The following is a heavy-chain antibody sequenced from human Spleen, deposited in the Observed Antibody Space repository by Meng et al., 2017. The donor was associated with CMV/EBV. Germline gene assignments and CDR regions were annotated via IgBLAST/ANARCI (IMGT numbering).Heavy chain of an antibody. CDR2: INPSGGST. CDR3: SRVDPSHLHYYAMGV. CDR1: GYTFTSYY. J-gene: IGHJ6*02. V-gene: IGHV1-46*03. Sequence: ASVKVSCKASGYTFTSYYMHWVRQAPGQGLEWMGIINPSGGSTSYAQKFQGRVTMTRDTSTSTVYMELSSLRSEDTAVYYCSRVDPSHLHYYAMGVWGQGTTVTVSS.